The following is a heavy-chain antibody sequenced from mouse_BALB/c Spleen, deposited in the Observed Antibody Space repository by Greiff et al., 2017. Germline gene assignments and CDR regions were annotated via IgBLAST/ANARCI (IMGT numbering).Heavy chain of an antibody. CDR3: ARYGNFYWYFDV. D-gene: IGHD2-1*01. CDR1: GFTFSSFG. J-gene: IGHJ1*01. Sequence: EVMLEESGGGLVQPGGSLKLSCAASGFTFSSFGMHWVRQAPEKGLEWVAYISLGSSTIYYADTVKGRFTISRDNPKNTLFLQMTSLRSEDTAMYYCARYGNFYWYFDVWGAGTTVTVSS. CDR2: ISLGSSTI. V-gene: IGHV5-17*02.